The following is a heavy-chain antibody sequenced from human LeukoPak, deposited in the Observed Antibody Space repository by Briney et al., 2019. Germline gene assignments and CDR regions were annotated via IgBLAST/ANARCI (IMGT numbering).Heavy chain of an antibody. CDR2: IIPIFGTA. J-gene: IGHJ3*02. Sequence: SVKVSCKASGGTFSSYAISWVRQAPGQGLEWMGGIIPIFGTANYAQKFQGRVTITADKSTSTAYMELSSLRSEDTAVYYCANERTILPGLVRNAFDIWGQGTMVTVSS. CDR1: GGTFSSYA. CDR3: ANERTILPGLVRNAFDI. D-gene: IGHD2-15*01. V-gene: IGHV1-69*06.